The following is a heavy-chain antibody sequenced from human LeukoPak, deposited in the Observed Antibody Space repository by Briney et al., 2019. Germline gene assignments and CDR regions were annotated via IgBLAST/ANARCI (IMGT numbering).Heavy chain of an antibody. CDR3: VRDRDYYDSSNYYLHSTFDY. V-gene: IGHV3-7*01. J-gene: IGHJ4*02. D-gene: IGHD3-22*01. Sequence: GGSLRLSCAASGFTFSSYWMSWVRQAPGKGLEWVANIKQDGSEKYYVDSVKGRFTISRDNAKKSLFLQTNSLRAEDTAVYYCVRDRDYYDSSNYYLHSTFDYWGQGTLVTVSS. CDR2: IKQDGSEK. CDR1: GFTFSSYW.